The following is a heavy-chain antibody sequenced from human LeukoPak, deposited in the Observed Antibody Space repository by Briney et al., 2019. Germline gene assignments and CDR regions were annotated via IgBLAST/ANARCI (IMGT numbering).Heavy chain of an antibody. CDR1: GFTFSSYS. CDR2: ISSSCSYI. CDR3: ARERCSSTSCFRVYYYGMDV. Sequence: GGSLRLSCAASGFTFSSYSMNWVRQAPGKGLEWVSSISSSCSYIYYADSEKGRFTISRDNAKNSLYLQMNSLRAEDTAVYYCARERCSSTSCFRVYYYGMDVWGQGTTVTVSS. J-gene: IGHJ6*02. D-gene: IGHD2-2*01. V-gene: IGHV3-21*01.